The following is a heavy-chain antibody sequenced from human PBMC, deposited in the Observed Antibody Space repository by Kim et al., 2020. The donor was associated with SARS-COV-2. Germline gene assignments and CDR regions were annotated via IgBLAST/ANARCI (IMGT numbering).Heavy chain of an antibody. Sequence: SVKVSCKASGGTFSSYAISWVRQAPGQGLEWMGGIIPIFGTANYAQKFQGRVTITADESTSTAYMELSSLRSEDTAVYYCASRAYSSSWYKFQISYYYGMDVWGQGTTVTVSS. J-gene: IGHJ6*02. CDR1: GGTFSSYA. CDR3: ASRAYSSSWYKFQISYYYGMDV. D-gene: IGHD6-13*01. CDR2: IIPIFGTA. V-gene: IGHV1-69*13.